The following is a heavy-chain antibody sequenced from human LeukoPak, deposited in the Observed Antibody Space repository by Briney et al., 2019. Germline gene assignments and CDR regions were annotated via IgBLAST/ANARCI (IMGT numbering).Heavy chain of an antibody. CDR3: ATYRQVLLPFES. J-gene: IGHJ4*02. CDR1: GFTFSTFA. V-gene: IGHV3-23*01. D-gene: IGHD2-8*02. CDR2: IFPSGGEI. Sequence: GGSLRLSSAAPGFTFSTFAMIWVRQPPGKGLEWVSSIFPSGGEIHYADSVRGRFTISRDNSKSALSLQMNSLRAEDTAIYYCATYRQVLLPFESWGQGTLVTVSS.